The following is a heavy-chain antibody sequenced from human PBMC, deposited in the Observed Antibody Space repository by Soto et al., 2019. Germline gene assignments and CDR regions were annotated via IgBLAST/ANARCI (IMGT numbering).Heavy chain of an antibody. CDR3: ARDDPPAMRGFSGSVY. Sequence: QVQLVESAGGVLQPGRSLRLSCTASGFSLRTSGMHWVRQTPGTGLVRVADIWLDGSDTDYADSVEGRFTISGDNSKNSLFPKGTSLRAEATAVYYCARDDPPAMRGFSGSVYWGQGTGVTVSS. CDR1: GFSLRTSG. V-gene: IGHV3-33*01. J-gene: IGHJ4*02. CDR2: IWLDGSDT. D-gene: IGHD6-25*01.